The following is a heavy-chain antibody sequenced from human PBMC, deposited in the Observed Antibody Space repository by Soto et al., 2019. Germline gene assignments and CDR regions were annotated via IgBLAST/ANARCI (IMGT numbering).Heavy chain of an antibody. CDR1: GYIFTSNW. CDR3: ARSSYDSSGYYYLDY. CDR2: NYSGDCDT. J-gene: IGHJ4*02. D-gene: IGHD3-22*01. Sequence: GESLKIPRKGSGYIFTSNWIARVRQMPGKGLEWMGINYSGDCDTRYSPSFQGQVTISADKSSRTAYVQWSSLQDSDTAMYYCARSSYDSSGYYYLDYWGQGTLVTV. V-gene: IGHV5-51*01.